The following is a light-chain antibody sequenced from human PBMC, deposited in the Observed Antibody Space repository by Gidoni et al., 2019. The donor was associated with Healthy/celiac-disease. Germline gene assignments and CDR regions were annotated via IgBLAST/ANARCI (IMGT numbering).Light chain of an antibody. V-gene: IGLV5-45*03. CDR2: YKSDSDK. J-gene: IGLJ3*02. Sequence: QAVLTQPSSLSASPGASASLTCTLRSGINVGTYRIYWYQQKPGSPPQYLLRYKSDSDKQQDSGVPSRVSGSKDASANAGILLISGLQSEDEADYYCMIWHSSAWVFGGGTKLTVL. CDR1: SGINVGTYR. CDR3: MIWHSSAWV.